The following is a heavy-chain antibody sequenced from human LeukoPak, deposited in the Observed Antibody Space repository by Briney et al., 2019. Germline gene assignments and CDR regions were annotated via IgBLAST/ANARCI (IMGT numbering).Heavy chain of an antibody. CDR3: ASDVTMVRGGYYGMDV. Sequence: ASVKVSCKASGYTFTSYYMHWVRQAPGQGLEWMGWINPNSGGTNYAQKFQGRVTMTRDTSISTAYMELSSLRSEDTAVYYCASDVTMVRGGYYGMDVWGQGTTVTVSS. CDR1: GYTFTSYY. CDR2: INPNSGGT. D-gene: IGHD3-10*01. J-gene: IGHJ6*02. V-gene: IGHV1-2*02.